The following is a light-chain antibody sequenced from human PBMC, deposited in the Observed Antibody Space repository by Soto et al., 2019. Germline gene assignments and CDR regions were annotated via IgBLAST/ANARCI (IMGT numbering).Light chain of an antibody. V-gene: IGLV2-11*01. J-gene: IGLJ2*01. Sequence: QSALTQPRSVSGSPGQSVTISCTGTSSDVGGYNYVSWYQQHPGKAPKLMIYDVSKRPSGVPDRFSGSKSGNTASLTISGLQAEDEADYYCCSYAGSYPFAGVVFGGGTKVTVL. CDR2: DVS. CDR1: SSDVGGYNY. CDR3: CSYAGSYPFAGVV.